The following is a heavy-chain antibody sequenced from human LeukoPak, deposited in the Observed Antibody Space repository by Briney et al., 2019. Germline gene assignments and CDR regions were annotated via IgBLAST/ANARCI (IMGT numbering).Heavy chain of an antibody. CDR1: GGSISSYY. J-gene: IGHJ4*02. Sequence: PSETLSLTCTVSGGSISSYYWSWIRQPPGKGLEWIGYIYYSGSTNYNPSLKSRVTISVDTSKNQFSLKLSSVTAADTAVYYCARTVPAAKYFDYWGQGTLVTVSS. CDR2: IYYSGST. CDR3: ARTVPAAKYFDY. V-gene: IGHV4-59*01. D-gene: IGHD2-2*01.